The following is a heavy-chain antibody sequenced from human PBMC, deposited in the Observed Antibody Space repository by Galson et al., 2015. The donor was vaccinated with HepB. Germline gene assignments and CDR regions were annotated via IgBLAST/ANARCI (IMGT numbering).Heavy chain of an antibody. D-gene: IGHD3-22*01. J-gene: IGHJ3*02. CDR1: GFTFSSYA. CDR2: ISYDGSNK. Sequence: SLRLSCAASGFTFSSYAMHWVRQAPGKGLEWVAVISYDGSNKYYADSVKGRFTISRDNSKNTLYLQMNSLRAEDTAVYYCARDLLTYYYDSSGFDAFDIWGQGTMVTVSS. CDR3: ARDLLTYYYDSSGFDAFDI. V-gene: IGHV3-30*04.